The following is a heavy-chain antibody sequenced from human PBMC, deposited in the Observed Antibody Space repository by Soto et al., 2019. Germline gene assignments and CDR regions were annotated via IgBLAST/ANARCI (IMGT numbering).Heavy chain of an antibody. Sequence: QVQLQESGPGLVKPSQTLSLTCTVSGGSISSADYYWSWIRQPPGKGLEWIGYFHSSGATYKDPSLNRRVTISVDTAKNQISLKLDSVTAADTAVYYCASIWFGDFDYWGHGTLVTVSS. CDR3: ASIWFGDFDY. V-gene: IGHV4-30-4*01. J-gene: IGHJ4*01. CDR2: FHSSGAT. CDR1: GGSISSADYY. D-gene: IGHD3-10*01.